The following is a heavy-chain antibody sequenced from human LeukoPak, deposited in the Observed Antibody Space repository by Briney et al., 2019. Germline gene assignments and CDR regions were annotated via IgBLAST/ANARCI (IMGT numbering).Heavy chain of an antibody. CDR2: ISSSSGYI. D-gene: IGHD6-6*01. Sequence: PGGSLRLSCAASGFTFSSYSMNWVRQAPGKGLEWVSSISSSSGYIYYADSVKGRFTISRDNAKNSLYLQMNSLRAEDTAVYYCARDASEYSSSPNWFDPWGQGTLVTVSS. CDR1: GFTFSSYS. CDR3: ARDASEYSSSPNWFDP. J-gene: IGHJ5*02. V-gene: IGHV3-21*01.